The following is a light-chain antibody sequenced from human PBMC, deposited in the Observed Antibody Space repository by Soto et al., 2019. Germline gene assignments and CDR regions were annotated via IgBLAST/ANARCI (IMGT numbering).Light chain of an antibody. J-gene: IGLJ1*01. CDR1: SSDVGGYNY. CDR3: TSYAGGNNV. V-gene: IGLV2-8*01. Sequence: QSALTQPPSASGSPGQSVTISCTGTSSDVGGYNYVSWYQQYPGKVPKLMVYEVNKRPSGVPDRFSGSKSGNTASLTVSGRQAEDEAYYYCTSYAGGNNVFGTGTKLTVL. CDR2: EVN.